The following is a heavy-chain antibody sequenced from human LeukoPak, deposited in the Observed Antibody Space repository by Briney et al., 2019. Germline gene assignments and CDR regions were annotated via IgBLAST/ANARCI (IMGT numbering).Heavy chain of an antibody. J-gene: IGHJ4*02. V-gene: IGHV4-59*01. CDR3: ARGDSSYWLGYDY. CDR1: GGSMNIVY. CDR2: ICYSGST. Sequence: SETLSLTCTVAGGSMNIVYCGWIRQPGGKGLGLNGYICYSGSTNYNPSLNRRVTTSVDTSNNQSSLKLSSVPAADTAVYYCARGDSSYWLGYDYWGQGTLVTVSS. D-gene: IGHD6-13*01.